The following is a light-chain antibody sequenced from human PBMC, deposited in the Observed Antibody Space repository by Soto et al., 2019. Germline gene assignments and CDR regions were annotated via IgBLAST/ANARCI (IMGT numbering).Light chain of an antibody. CDR2: DAS. J-gene: IGKJ2*01. Sequence: EIVVTQSPGALSLSPGERATLSCRASQTASSSHLAWYQQKPGQAPRLLIYDASSRATGISDRFSGSGSGTDFTLTISRLEPEDFAVYYCQQYGRSPYTFGQGTKVDIK. CDR1: QTASSSH. V-gene: IGKV3-20*01. CDR3: QQYGRSPYT.